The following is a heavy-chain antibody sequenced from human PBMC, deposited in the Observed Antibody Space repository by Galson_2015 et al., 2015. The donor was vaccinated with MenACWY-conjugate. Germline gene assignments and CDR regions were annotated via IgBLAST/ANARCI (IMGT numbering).Heavy chain of an antibody. V-gene: IGHV5-51*03. D-gene: IGHD6-13*01. J-gene: IGHJ4*02. CDR1: GYSFTNYW. Sequence: QSGAEVKKPGESLKISCKGFGYSFTNYWIGWVRQMPGRGLEWMGIIYPGDSDTRYSPSFQGQVTISADKSISTAYLQWSSLKASDTAIYYCARPASGHSSSCDYWGQGTLVTASS. CDR2: IYPGDSDT. CDR3: ARPASGHSSSCDY.